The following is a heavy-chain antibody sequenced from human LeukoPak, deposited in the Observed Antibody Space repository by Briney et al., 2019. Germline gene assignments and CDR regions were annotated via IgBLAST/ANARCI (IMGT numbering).Heavy chain of an antibody. CDR2: IDTSGDI. Sequence: SETLSRTCTVSGGSISSYYWTWIRQPAGKGLQWIGHIDTSGDINYNPSLKSRVSLSLDRSKNHFSLEVISVTDADTAVYYCARAASGDSVYYGSGRRCPYYNIDVWGKGTTVTISS. CDR1: GGSISSYY. J-gene: IGHJ6*03. V-gene: IGHV4-4*07. CDR3: ARAASGDSVYYGSGRRCPYYNIDV. D-gene: IGHD3-10*01.